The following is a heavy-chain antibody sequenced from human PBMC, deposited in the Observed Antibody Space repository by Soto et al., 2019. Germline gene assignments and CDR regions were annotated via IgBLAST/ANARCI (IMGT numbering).Heavy chain of an antibody. J-gene: IGHJ4*02. V-gene: IGHV3-30*02. D-gene: IGHD6-13*01. Sequence: PGGSLRLSCAASGVTFCSYSVNGVRQAPGKGLEWVAFIRNDGSNIYSADSVKGRFTISRDNSKNTLYLQMNSLRAEDTAVYYCARDESSSWSFDYWGQGTLVTVSS. CDR1: GVTFCSYS. CDR3: ARDESSSWSFDY. CDR2: IRNDGSNI.